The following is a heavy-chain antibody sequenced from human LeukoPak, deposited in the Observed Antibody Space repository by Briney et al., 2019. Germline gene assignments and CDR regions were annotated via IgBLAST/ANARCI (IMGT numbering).Heavy chain of an antibody. CDR3: ARDLSHCSSTSCYDY. J-gene: IGHJ4*02. CDR1: GGSISSYY. CDR2: IYYSGSI. Sequence: SETLSLTCTVSGGSISSYYWSWIRQPPGKGLEWIGYIYYSGSINYNPSLKSRVTISVDTSKNQFSLKLSSVTAADTAVYYCARDLSHCSSTSCYDYWGQGTLVTVSS. V-gene: IGHV4-59*01. D-gene: IGHD2-2*01.